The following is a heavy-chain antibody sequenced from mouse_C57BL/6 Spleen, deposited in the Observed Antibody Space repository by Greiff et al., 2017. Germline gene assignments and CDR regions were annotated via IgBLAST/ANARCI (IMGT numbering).Heavy chain of an antibody. CDR1: GYTFTEYT. Sequence: VQLQQSGAELVKPGASVKLSCKASGYTFTEYTIHWVKQRSGQGLEWIGWFYPGSGSIKYNEKFKDKATLTADKSSSTVYMELSSLTSEESAVYFWSRNEKWDDDGYWYFWVWGTGTTVTVSS. CDR2: FYPGSGSI. D-gene: IGHD2-4*01. V-gene: IGHV1-62-2*01. J-gene: IGHJ1*03. CDR3: SRNEKWDDDGYWYFWV.